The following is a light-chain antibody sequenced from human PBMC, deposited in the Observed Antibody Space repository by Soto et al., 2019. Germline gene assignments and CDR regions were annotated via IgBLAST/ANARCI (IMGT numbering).Light chain of an antibody. J-gene: IGLJ3*02. CDR3: SSYTSSSPLV. Sequence: QSALTQPASVSGSPGQSITISCTGTSSDVGGYNYVSWYQQHPGKAPKLMIYDVSNRPSGVSNPFSGSKSGNTASLTISGLQAEDEADYYCSSYTSSSPLVFGGGTKLTVL. CDR2: DVS. CDR1: SSDVGGYNY. V-gene: IGLV2-14*01.